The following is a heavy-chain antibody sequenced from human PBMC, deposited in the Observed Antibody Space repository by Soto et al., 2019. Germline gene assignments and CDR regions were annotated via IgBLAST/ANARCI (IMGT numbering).Heavy chain of an antibody. J-gene: IGHJ4*02. CDR3: ARELLVEMATIFDY. V-gene: IGHV1-69*01. Sequence: QVQLVQSGAEVKKPGSSVKVSCKASGGTFSSYVISWVRQAPGQGLEWMGGIIPIFGTANYAQKFQGRVTITADESTSTAYMELSSLRSEDTAVYYCARELLVEMATIFDYWGQGTLVTVSS. CDR2: IIPIFGTA. CDR1: GGTFSSYV. D-gene: IGHD5-12*01.